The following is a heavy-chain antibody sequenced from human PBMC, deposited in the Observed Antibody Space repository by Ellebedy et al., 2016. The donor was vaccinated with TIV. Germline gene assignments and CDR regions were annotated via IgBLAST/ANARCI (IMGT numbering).Heavy chain of an antibody. V-gene: IGHV1-2*02. CDR1: GYTFTGFY. Sequence: ASVKVSCKASGYTFTGFYMHWVRQSPGQGLEWLGWINPKSGGTNYAQNFQGRVTMTRDTSISTAYMELSRLTSDDTAVYYCARDDSDIEFWGQGTLVTVSS. CDR3: ARDDSDIEF. J-gene: IGHJ4*02. D-gene: IGHD2-21*02. CDR2: INPKSGGT.